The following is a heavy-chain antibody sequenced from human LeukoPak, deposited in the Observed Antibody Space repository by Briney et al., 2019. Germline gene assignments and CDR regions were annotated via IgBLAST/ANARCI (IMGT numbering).Heavy chain of an antibody. J-gene: IGHJ5*02. V-gene: IGHV4-59*08. Sequence: SETLSLTCTVSGGSISSYYWSWIRQPPGKGLEWIGYIYYSGSTNYNPSLKSQVTMSVDTSKNQFSLKVISVTAADTAVYYCARLSAGFNSSYWFDPWGQGTLVTVSS. CDR2: IYYSGST. CDR3: ARLSAGFNSSYWFDP. CDR1: GGSISSYY. D-gene: IGHD2/OR15-2a*01.